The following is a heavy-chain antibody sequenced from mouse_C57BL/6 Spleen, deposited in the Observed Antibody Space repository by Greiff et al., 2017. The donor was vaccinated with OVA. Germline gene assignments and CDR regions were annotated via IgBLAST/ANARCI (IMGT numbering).Heavy chain of an antibody. CDR3: ARSTVVARRGFDY. J-gene: IGHJ2*01. V-gene: IGHV7-3*01. CDR1: GFTFTDYY. CDR2: IRNKANGYTT. Sequence: DVKLVESGGGLVQPGGSLSLSCAASGFTFTDYYMSWVRQPPGKALEWLGFIRNKANGYTTEYSASVKGRFTISRDNSQSILYLQMNALRAEDSATYYCARSTVVARRGFDYWGQGTTLTVSS. D-gene: IGHD1-1*01.